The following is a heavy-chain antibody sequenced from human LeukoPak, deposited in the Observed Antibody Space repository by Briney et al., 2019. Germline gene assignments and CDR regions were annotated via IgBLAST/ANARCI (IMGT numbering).Heavy chain of an antibody. J-gene: IGHJ6*03. CDR3: TRDLSGWYFYYYYYYMDV. D-gene: IGHD6-19*01. CDR1: GFTFGDYA. CDR2: IRSKAYGGTT. Sequence: GRSLRLSCAASGFTFGDYAMSWVRQAPGKGLEWVGFIRSKAYGGTTEYAASVKGRFTISRDDSKSIAYLQMNSLKTEDTAVYYCTRDLSGWYFYYYYYYMDVWGKGTTVTVSS. V-gene: IGHV3-49*04.